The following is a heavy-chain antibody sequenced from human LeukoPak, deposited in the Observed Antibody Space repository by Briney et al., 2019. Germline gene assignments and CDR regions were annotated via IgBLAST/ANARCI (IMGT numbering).Heavy chain of an antibody. V-gene: IGHV1-18*01. J-gene: IGHJ4*02. CDR1: GYTFTSYG. CDR2: ISGYNGNT. Sequence: GASVKVSCKASGYTFTSYGISWVRQAPGQGLEWMGWISGYNGNTNYAQKFQDRVTMTTDTSTTTAYMELRSLRSDDTAVYYCARADWDTAMIDYWGQGTLVTVSS. CDR3: ARADWDTAMIDY. D-gene: IGHD5-18*01.